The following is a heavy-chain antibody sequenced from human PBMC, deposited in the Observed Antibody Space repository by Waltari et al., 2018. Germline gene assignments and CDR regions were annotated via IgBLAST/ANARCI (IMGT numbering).Heavy chain of an antibody. CDR3: YYYDSSGYTYGMDV. CDR2: IYYSGST. J-gene: IGHJ6*02. Sequence: QLQLQESGPGLVKPSETLSLTCTVPGGSISSSSYYWGWIRQPPGKGLEWIGSIYYSGSTYYNPSLKSRVTISVDTSKNQFSLKLSSVTAADTAVYYCYYYDSSGYTYGMDVWGQGTTVTVSS. CDR1: GGSISSSSYY. D-gene: IGHD3-22*01. V-gene: IGHV4-39*01.